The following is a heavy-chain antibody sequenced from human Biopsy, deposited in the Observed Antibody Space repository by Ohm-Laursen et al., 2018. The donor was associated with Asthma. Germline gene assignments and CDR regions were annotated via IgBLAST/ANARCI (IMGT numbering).Heavy chain of an antibody. Sequence: TPSLTCSVSGDSFTYPGYYWSWVRQLPGRGLEWIGFIHYSGSAYYNPSLKSRISMSVDMSKKQFSLEVRSVTAADTAVYYCAREVGTTYVDDVIRYFDLWGRGALVTVSS. D-gene: IGHD4-11*01. V-gene: IGHV4-31*03. CDR3: AREVGTTYVDDVIRYFDL. J-gene: IGHJ2*01. CDR2: IHYSGSA. CDR1: GDSFTYPGYY.